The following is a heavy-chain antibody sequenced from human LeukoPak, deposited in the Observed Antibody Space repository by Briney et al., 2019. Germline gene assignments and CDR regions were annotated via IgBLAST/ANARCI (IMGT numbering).Heavy chain of an antibody. CDR1: GGSFSGYY. J-gene: IGHJ4*02. D-gene: IGHD2-2*02. Sequence: PSETLSLTCAVYGGSFSGYYWSWIRQPPGKGLEWIGEINHSGSTNYNPSLKSRVTISVDTSKNQFSLKLSSVTAADTAVYYCARGRTHQLPYPTDFDYWGQGTLVTVSS. V-gene: IGHV4-34*01. CDR3: ARGRTHQLPYPTDFDY. CDR2: INHSGST.